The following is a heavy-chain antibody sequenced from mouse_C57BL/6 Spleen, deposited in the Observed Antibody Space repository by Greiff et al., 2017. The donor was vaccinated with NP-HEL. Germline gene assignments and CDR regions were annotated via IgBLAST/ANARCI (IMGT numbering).Heavy chain of an antibody. CDR3: ARALPYYYGVDY. CDR1: GYAFSSSW. Sequence: VQLQQSGPELVKPGASVKISCKASGYAFSSSWMNWVKQRPGKGLEWIGRIYPGDGDTNYNGKFKGKATLTADKSSSTAYMQLSSLTSEDAAVYCCARALPYYYGVDYWGQGTTLTVSS. J-gene: IGHJ2*01. V-gene: IGHV1-82*01. CDR2: IYPGDGDT. D-gene: IGHD1-1*01.